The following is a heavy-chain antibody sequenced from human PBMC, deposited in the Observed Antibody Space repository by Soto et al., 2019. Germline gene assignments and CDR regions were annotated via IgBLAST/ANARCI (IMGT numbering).Heavy chain of an antibody. CDR1: GFSLSNGKVG. CDR3: ARILFGRSVAGGYFYMDV. V-gene: IGHV2-26*01. J-gene: IGHJ6*03. Sequence: GSGPTLVNPTETLTLTCTVSGFSLSNGKVGVSWIRQPPGKALEWLAHIFSNDEKSYRTSLKSRLTISEDTSKSQVVLTMTNVDPVDTATYYCARILFGRSVAGGYFYMDVWGKATTVTGSS. D-gene: IGHD6-19*01. CDR2: IFSNDEK.